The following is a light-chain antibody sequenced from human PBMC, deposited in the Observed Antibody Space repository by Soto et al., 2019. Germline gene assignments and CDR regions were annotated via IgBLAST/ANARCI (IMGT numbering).Light chain of an antibody. J-gene: IGLJ3*02. CDR3: CSYAGSYTYGV. V-gene: IGLV2-11*01. CDR2: DVS. Sequence: QPVLTQPRSVSGSPGQSVTMSCTGTSSDVGGYNFVSWYQHHPGKAPKVMIYDVSQRPSGVPDRFSGSKSGNTASLTISGLQTEDEANYYCCSYAGSYTYGVFGGGTQLTVL. CDR1: SSDVGGYNF.